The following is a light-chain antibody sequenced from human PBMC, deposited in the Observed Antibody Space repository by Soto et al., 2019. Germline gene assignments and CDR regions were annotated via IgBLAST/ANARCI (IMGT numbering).Light chain of an antibody. V-gene: IGLV8-61*01. CDR1: SGSVSTSSY. CDR3: VLYMGSGISV. Sequence: QAVVTQEPSFSVSPGGTVTLTCGLSSGSVSTSSYPSWYQQTPGQAPRTLIYSTNTRSSGVPDRFSGSILGNKAALTITGAQADDDSDYYCVLYMGSGISVFGGGTQLTVL. CDR2: STN. J-gene: IGLJ2*01.